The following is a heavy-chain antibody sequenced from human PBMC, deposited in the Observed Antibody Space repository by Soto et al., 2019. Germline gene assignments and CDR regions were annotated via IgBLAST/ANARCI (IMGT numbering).Heavy chain of an antibody. CDR3: ARRRIVPTTNFDY. CDR2: IFHTGAT. Sequence: KPSETLSLTCTVSGDSITSSSFYWGWIRQPPGKGLEWIGHIFHTGATYQNPTLKSRLRMSVDTSKSQFSLNLSSVTATDTAVYYCARRRIVPTTNFDYWGQETLVTVS. CDR1: GDSITSSSFY. D-gene: IGHD1-26*01. J-gene: IGHJ4*02. V-gene: IGHV4-39*01.